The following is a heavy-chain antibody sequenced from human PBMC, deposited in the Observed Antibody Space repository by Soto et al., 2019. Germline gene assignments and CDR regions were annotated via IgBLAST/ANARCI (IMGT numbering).Heavy chain of an antibody. D-gene: IGHD4-17*01. Sequence: HPGGSLRLSCAASGFTFSDYAMHWVRQAPGKGLEWVAVIWHDGTNKYYADSVKGRFTISRDNSKNTLFLQMDSLRAEDTAVYYCTRPALLATTFDYWGQGILVTVSS. CDR2: IWHDGTNK. CDR1: GFTFSDYA. CDR3: TRPALLATTFDY. V-gene: IGHV3-33*01. J-gene: IGHJ4*02.